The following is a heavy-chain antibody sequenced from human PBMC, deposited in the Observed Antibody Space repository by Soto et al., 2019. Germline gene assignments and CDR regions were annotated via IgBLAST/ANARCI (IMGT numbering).Heavy chain of an antibody. CDR1: GYIFINYY. J-gene: IGHJ4*02. V-gene: IGHV1-46*04. D-gene: IGHD6-13*01. CDR3: ARDLAAADY. Sequence: EASVKVSCKTSGYIFINYYIHWVRQAPGQGLEWVALFNPMSGSTNYAQKLQGRVTVTSDTSTSTVYMELSSLISEDTAVYYCARDLAAADYWGQGTRLTVSS. CDR2: FNPMSGST.